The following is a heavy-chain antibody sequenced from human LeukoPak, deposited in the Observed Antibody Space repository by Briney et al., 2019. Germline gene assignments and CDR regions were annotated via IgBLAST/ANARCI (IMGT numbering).Heavy chain of an antibody. J-gene: IGHJ4*02. CDR3: ARPLDGSSGYWDY. CDR2: INSNGGST. D-gene: IGHD3-22*01. CDR1: GFTFDDYG. V-gene: IGHV3-20*04. Sequence: GGSLRLSCAASGFTFDDYGMSWVRQAPGKGLEWVSGINSNGGSTGYADSVKGRYTISRDNAKNSLYLQMNSLRAEDTALYYCARPLDGSSGYWDYWGQGTLVTVSS.